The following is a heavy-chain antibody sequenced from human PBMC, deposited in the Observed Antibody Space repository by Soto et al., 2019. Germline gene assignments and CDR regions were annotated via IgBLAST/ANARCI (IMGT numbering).Heavy chain of an antibody. CDR3: ATDHHGDYSSDY. D-gene: IGHD2-21*02. V-gene: IGHV1-18*01. Sequence: QVQLVQSGAEVKKPGASVKVSCKASGYTFASYGISWVRQAPGQGLEWMGWISTYNGNTNYAQKLQGRVTMTTDTSTSTAYMRLRSLRSDDTAVYCCATDHHGDYSSDYGGQGTLVTVSS. CDR2: ISTYNGNT. J-gene: IGHJ4*02. CDR1: GYTFASYG.